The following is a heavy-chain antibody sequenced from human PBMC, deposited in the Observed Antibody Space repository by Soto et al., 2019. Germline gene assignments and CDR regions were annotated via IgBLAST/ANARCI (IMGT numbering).Heavy chain of an antibody. Sequence: ESGGGVVQPGRSLRLSCAASGFTFSSYGMHWVRQAPGKGLEWVAVISYDGSNKYYADSVKGRFTISRDNSKNTLYLQMNSLRAEDTAVYYCARLEQWLAESEFDYWGQGTLVTVSS. D-gene: IGHD6-19*01. V-gene: IGHV3-30*03. CDR1: GFTFSSYG. J-gene: IGHJ4*02. CDR2: ISYDGSNK. CDR3: ARLEQWLAESEFDY.